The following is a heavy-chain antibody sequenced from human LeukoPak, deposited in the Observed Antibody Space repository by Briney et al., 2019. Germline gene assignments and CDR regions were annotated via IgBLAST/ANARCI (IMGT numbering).Heavy chain of an antibody. Sequence: PSETLSLTCTVSGYSISSGYYWGWIRQPPGKGLEWIGSIYHSGSTYYNPSLKSRVTISVDTSKNQFSLKLSSVTAADTAVYYCARVSVDILTGYYNGNWFDPWGQGTLVTVSS. V-gene: IGHV4-38-2*02. CDR1: GYSISSGYY. CDR2: IYHSGST. D-gene: IGHD3-9*01. CDR3: ARVSVDILTGYYNGNWFDP. J-gene: IGHJ5*02.